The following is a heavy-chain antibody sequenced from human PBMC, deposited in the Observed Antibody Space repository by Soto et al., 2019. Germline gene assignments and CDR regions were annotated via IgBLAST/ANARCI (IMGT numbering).Heavy chain of an antibody. CDR3: ARERNYYGSGRNYYYYGMDV. J-gene: IGHJ6*02. CDR1: GFTFSSYA. Sequence: QVQLVESGGGVVQPGRSLRLSCAASGFTFSSYAMHWVRQAPGKGLEWVAVISYDGSNKYYADSVKGRFTISRDNSKNTLYLQMNSLRAEDTAVYYCARERNYYGSGRNYYYYGMDVWGQGTTVTVSS. CDR2: ISYDGSNK. V-gene: IGHV3-30-3*01. D-gene: IGHD3-10*01.